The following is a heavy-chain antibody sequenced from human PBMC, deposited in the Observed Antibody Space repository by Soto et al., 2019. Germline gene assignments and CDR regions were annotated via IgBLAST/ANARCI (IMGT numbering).Heavy chain of an antibody. CDR2: IYHSGST. Sequence: PSEILSLTCAVSGGSISSGGYSWSWIRQPPGKGLEWIGYIYHSGSTYYNPSLKSRVTISVDRSKNQFSLKLSSVTAADTAVYYCARYCSGGSCYWGAFDIWGQGTMVTVSS. J-gene: IGHJ3*02. V-gene: IGHV4-30-2*01. CDR1: GGSISSGGYS. CDR3: ARYCSGGSCYWGAFDI. D-gene: IGHD2-15*01.